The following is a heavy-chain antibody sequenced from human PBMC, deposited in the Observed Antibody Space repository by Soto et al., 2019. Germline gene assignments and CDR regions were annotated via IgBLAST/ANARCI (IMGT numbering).Heavy chain of an antibody. D-gene: IGHD2-15*01. CDR2: IYPADSDT. CDR1: GYSFTTYW. CDR3: ARSHCSGGSCYSEVYYGMDV. Sequence: RGESLKISCKGSGYSFTTYWIAWVRQMPGKGLEWMGIIYPADSDTRYSPSFQGQVTISADKSISTAYLQWSSLKASDTAMYYCARSHCSGGSCYSEVYYGMDVWGQGTTVTVSS. J-gene: IGHJ6*02. V-gene: IGHV5-51*01.